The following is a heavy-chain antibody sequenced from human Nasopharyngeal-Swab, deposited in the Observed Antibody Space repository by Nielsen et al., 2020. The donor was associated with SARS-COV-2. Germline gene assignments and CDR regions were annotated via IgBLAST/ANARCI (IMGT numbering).Heavy chain of an antibody. CDR2: IIPIFGTA. D-gene: IGHD3-3*01. CDR1: GYTFTGYY. V-gene: IGHV1-69*13. CDR3: ARAPRGVIWWFDP. J-gene: IGHJ5*02. Sequence: SVKVSCKASGYTFTGYYMHWARQAPGQGLEWMGGIIPIFGTANYAQKFQGRVTITADESTSTAYMELSSLRSEDTAVYYCARAPRGVIWWFDPWGQGTLVTVSS.